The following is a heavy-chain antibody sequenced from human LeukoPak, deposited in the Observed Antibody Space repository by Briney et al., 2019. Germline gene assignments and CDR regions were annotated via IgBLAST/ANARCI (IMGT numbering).Heavy chain of an antibody. CDR2: VNPSSGGT. D-gene: IGHD3-22*01. J-gene: IGHJ5*02. V-gene: IGHV1-2*02. Sequence: ASVKVSCKASGYSFTGYYVHWVRKAPGQGLEWMGWVNPSSGGTNYAQNLQGRVTMTRDTSISTAYMELRSLKSDDAAVYYCARTNYYDSSGYFLGSWGQGTLVTVSS. CDR3: ARTNYYDSSGYFLGS. CDR1: GYSFTGYY.